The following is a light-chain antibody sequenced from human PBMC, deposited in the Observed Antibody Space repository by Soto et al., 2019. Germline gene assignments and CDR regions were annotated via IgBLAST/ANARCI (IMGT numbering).Light chain of an antibody. V-gene: IGLV2-8*01. CDR3: SSYAGNTVV. Sequence: QSALPQPPSASGSPGQSVTISCTGTSSDVGGYNYVSWYQQHPGKAPKLMIYEVSKRPSGVPDRFSGSKSGNTASLTVSGLQAEDEADYYCSSYAGNTVVFGGGTKLTVL. CDR1: SSDVGGYNY. J-gene: IGLJ2*01. CDR2: EVS.